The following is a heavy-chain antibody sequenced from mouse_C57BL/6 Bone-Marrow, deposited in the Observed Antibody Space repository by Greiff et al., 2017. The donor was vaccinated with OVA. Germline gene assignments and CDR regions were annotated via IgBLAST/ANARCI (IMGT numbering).Heavy chain of an antibody. CDR2: IHPNSGST. CDR1: GYTFTSYW. V-gene: IGHV1-64*01. CDR3: ARRGYGGNYYFDY. J-gene: IGHJ2*01. D-gene: IGHD2-2*01. Sequence: QVQLQQPGAELVKPGASVKLSCKASGYTFTSYWMHWVKQRPGQGLEWIGMIHPNSGSTNYNEKFKSKATLTVDKSSSTAYMQLSSLTSEDSAVYYCARRGYGGNYYFDYWGQGTTLTVSS.